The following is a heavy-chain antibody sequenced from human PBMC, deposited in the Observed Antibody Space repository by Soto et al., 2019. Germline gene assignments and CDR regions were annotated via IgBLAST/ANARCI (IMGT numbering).Heavy chain of an antibody. D-gene: IGHD3-22*01. CDR2: IYYSGST. CDR1: GGSISGGGYY. Sequence: QVQLQESGPGLVKPSQTLSLTCSVSGGSISGGGYYWSWIRQHPGKGLEWIGYIYYSGSTYYNPSLKRRLTIPVGPSENQFPRKLGSVTAADTAVYFCARGRYDSSAFDAFDIWGQGTMVSVSS. V-gene: IGHV4-31*03. CDR3: ARGRYDSSAFDAFDI. J-gene: IGHJ3*02.